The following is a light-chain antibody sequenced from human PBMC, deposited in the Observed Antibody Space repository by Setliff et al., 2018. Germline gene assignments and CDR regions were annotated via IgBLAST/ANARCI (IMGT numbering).Light chain of an antibody. Sequence: QSVLTQPASVSGSPGQSITISCTGTSSDVGGYNYVSWYQQHPGKAPKLMIYDVSNRPSGVSNRFSGSKSANTASLTISGLQAEDEADYYCSSYTSSSTPDVFGTGTKVTVL. J-gene: IGLJ1*01. CDR3: SSYTSSSTPDV. CDR1: SSDVGGYNY. V-gene: IGLV2-14*03. CDR2: DVS.